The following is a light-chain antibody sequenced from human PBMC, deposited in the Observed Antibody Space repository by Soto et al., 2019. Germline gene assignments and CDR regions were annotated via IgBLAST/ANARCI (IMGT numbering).Light chain of an antibody. CDR2: DVN. Sequence: QSVLTQPPSASGSPGQSVTISCTGTSTDVGGYNYVSWYQQHPGKAPKLMIYDVNKRPSGVPDRFSGSKSGNTASLTVSGLQAEDEADYYCSSYAGSDNLGVFGGGTKVTV. CDR3: SSYAGSDNLGV. J-gene: IGLJ2*01. V-gene: IGLV2-8*01. CDR1: STDVGGYNY.